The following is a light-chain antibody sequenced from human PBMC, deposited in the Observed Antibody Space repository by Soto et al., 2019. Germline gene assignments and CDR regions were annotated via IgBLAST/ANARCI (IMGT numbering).Light chain of an antibody. V-gene: IGKV3-15*01. CDR2: GAS. CDR1: QSVSSN. CDR3: QQYNNWPQYT. Sequence: EIVMTQSPATLSVSPGERATLSCRASQSVSSNLAWYQQKPGQAPRLLIYGASTRATGIPARFSGSGSGTEFTLTISSLQSEDFSVYCCQQYNNWPQYTFGHGTKLEIK. J-gene: IGKJ2*01.